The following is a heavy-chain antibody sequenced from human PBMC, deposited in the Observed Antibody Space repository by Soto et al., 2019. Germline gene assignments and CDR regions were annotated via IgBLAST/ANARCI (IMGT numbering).Heavy chain of an antibody. J-gene: IGHJ3*02. CDR2: ISYDGSNK. D-gene: IGHD4-4*01. CDR1: GFTFSSYA. Sequence: GGSLRLSCAASGFTFSSYAMHWVRQAPGKGLEWVAVISYDGSNKYYADSVKGRFTISRDNSKNTLYLQMNSLKAEDTAVYYCARDVTDAFDIWGQGTMVTVSS. CDR3: ARDVTDAFDI. V-gene: IGHV3-30*04.